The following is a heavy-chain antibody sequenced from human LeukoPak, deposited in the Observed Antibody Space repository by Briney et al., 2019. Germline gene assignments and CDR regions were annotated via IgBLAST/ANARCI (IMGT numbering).Heavy chain of an antibody. J-gene: IGHJ4*02. CDR2: INTSGST. Sequence: SETLSLTCTVSGGSISSYYWSWIRQPAEKGLEWLGRINTSGSTNYIPSLKSRITMSVDTSKNQFSLKLTSVTAADTAVYYCARGPSFSGYDPPGDYRGQGTLVTVSS. CDR3: ARGPSFSGYDPPGDY. V-gene: IGHV4-4*07. CDR1: GGSISSYY. D-gene: IGHD5-12*01.